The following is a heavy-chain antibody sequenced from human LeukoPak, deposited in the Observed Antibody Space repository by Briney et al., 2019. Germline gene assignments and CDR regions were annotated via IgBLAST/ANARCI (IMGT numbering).Heavy chain of an antibody. J-gene: IGHJ4*02. CDR1: GFTFSSYS. D-gene: IGHD5-18*01. CDR2: ISSSSSYI. CDR3: AKGGYSYGSAVDY. V-gene: IGHV3-21*01. Sequence: GGSLRLSCAASGFTFSSYSMNWVRQAPGKGLEWVSSISSSSSYIYYADSVKGRFTISRDNAKNSLYLQMNSLRAEDTAVYSCAKGGYSYGSAVDYWGQGTLVTVSS.